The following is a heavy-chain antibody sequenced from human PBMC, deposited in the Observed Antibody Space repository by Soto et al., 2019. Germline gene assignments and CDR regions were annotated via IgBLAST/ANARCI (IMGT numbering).Heavy chain of an antibody. V-gene: IGHV3-33*01. D-gene: IGHD2-15*01. CDR3: AGGYCSGGSCYFFDY. J-gene: IGHJ4*02. CDR2: IWYDGSNK. Sequence: VQLVESGGGVVQPGRSLRLSCAASGFTFSSYGMHWVRQAPGKGLEWVAVIWYDGSNKYYADSVKGRFTISRDNSKNTLYLQMNSLRAEDTAVYYCAGGYCSGGSCYFFDYWGQGTLVTVSS. CDR1: GFTFSSYG.